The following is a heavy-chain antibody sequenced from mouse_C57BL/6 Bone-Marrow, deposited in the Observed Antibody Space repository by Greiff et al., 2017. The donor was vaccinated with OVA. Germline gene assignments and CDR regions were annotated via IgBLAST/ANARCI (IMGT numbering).Heavy chain of an antibody. CDR1: GYTFTSYW. CDR3: ARELWSKWAWFAY. CDR2: IYPSDSET. D-gene: IGHD1-3*01. Sequence: VQLQQPGAELVRPGSSVKLSCKASGYTFTSYWMDWVKQRPGQGLEWIGNIYPSDSETHYNQKFKDKATLTVDKSSSTAYMQLSSLTSEDSAVYYCARELWSKWAWFAYWGQGTLVTVSA. J-gene: IGHJ3*01. V-gene: IGHV1-61*01.